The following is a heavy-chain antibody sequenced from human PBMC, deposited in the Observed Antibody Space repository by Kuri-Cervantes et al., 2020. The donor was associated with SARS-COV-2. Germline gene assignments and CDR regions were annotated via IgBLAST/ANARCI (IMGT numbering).Heavy chain of an antibody. CDR1: GFTFSDYY. V-gene: IGHV3-11*04. CDR3: AKDPVYYYYYMDV. Sequence: GESLKISCAASGFTFSDYYMSWIRQAPGKGLEWVSYISSSGSTIYYADSVKGRFTISRDNSKNTLYLQMNSLSAEDTAVYYCAKDPVYYYYYMDVWGKGTTVTVSS. CDR2: ISSSGSTI. J-gene: IGHJ6*03.